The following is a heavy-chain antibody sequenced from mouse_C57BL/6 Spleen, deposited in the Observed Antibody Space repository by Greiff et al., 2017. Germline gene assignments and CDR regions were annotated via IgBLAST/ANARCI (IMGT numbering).Heavy chain of an antibody. D-gene: IGHD2-2*01. J-gene: IGHJ3*01. Sequence: QVQLQQSGAELVKPGASVKMSCKASGYTFTSYWITWVKQRPGQGLEWFGDIYPGSGSTNYNEKFKSKATLTVDTSSSTAYMQLSSLTSEDSAVYYCSREGGYELFAYWGQGTLVTVSA. CDR1: GYTFTSYW. V-gene: IGHV1-55*01. CDR2: IYPGSGST. CDR3: SREGGYELFAY.